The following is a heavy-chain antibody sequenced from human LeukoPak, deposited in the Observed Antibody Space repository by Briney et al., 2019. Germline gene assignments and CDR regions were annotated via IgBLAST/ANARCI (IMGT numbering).Heavy chain of an antibody. CDR3: ARTDYGGNSGHFDY. V-gene: IGHV4-59*01. D-gene: IGHD4-23*01. Sequence: SETLSLTCTVSGGSISSYYWSWIRQPPGKGLEWIGYIYYSGSTNYNPSPKSRVTISVDTSKNQFSLKLSSVTAADTAVYYCARTDYGGNSGHFDYWGQGTLVTVSS. CDR1: GGSISSYY. CDR2: IYYSGST. J-gene: IGHJ4*02.